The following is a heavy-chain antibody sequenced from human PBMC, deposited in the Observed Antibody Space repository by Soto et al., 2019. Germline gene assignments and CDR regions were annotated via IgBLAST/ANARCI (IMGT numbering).Heavy chain of an antibody. CDR3: ARYGAYGMDV. J-gene: IGHJ6*02. D-gene: IGHD4-17*01. CDR1: DGSISSSIYY. V-gene: IGHV4-39*01. CDR2: IYYSGST. Sequence: SETLSLTCTVSDGSISSSIYYWGWIRQPPGKGLEWIGSIYYSGSTYYNPSLKSRVTISVDTSKNQFSLKLSSVTAADTAVYYCARYGAYGMDVWGQGTTVTVSS.